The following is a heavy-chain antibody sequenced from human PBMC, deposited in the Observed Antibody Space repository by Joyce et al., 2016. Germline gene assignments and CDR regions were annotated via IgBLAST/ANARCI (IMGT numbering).Heavy chain of an antibody. D-gene: IGHD2-8*01. CDR1: GFTFSSDS. V-gene: IGHV3-21*01. Sequence: EVQLVESGGGLVKPGGSLRLSCAASGFTFSSDSMSWVRQAPGKGLEWFSSLSSSSSYIKYTDSVKGRFTISRDNAKNSLYLQMNSLRVEDTAVYYCARSSYTNGIFDYWGQGTLVTVSS. CDR2: LSSSSSYI. J-gene: IGHJ4*02. CDR3: ARSSYTNGIFDY.